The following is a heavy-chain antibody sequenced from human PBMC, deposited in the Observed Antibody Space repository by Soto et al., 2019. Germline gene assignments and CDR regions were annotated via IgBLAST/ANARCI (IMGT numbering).Heavy chain of an antibody. CDR2: IKRKSDGGTT. D-gene: IGHD3-22*01. CDR1: GFTFSNAW. V-gene: IGHV3-15*01. CDR3: TTGLSSGYYNFDY. Sequence: GGSLRLSCAASGFTFSNAWMSWVRQAPGKGLEWVGRIKRKSDGGTTDYAAPVKGRFTISRDDSKNTLYLQMNSLKTEDSAVYYCTTGLSSGYYNFDYWGQGTPVTVSS. J-gene: IGHJ4*02.